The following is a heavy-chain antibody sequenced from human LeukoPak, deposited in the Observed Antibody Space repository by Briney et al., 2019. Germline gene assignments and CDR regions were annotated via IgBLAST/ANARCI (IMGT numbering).Heavy chain of an antibody. CDR2: IYSGGST. Sequence: PGGSLRLSCAASGFTFSSYSMNWVRQAPGKGLEWVSVIYSGGSTYYADSVKGRFTISRDNSKNTLYLQMNSLRAEDTAVYYCARDSGAHQAPFDYWGQGTLVTVSS. V-gene: IGHV3-66*01. J-gene: IGHJ4*02. D-gene: IGHD3-10*01. CDR1: GFTFSSYS. CDR3: ARDSGAHQAPFDY.